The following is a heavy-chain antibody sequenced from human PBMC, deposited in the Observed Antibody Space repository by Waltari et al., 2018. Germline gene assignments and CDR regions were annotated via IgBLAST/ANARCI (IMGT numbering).Heavy chain of an antibody. CDR2: IYYSGST. CDR3: ARGGTAHYFDY. D-gene: IGHD5-18*01. Sequence: QVQLQESGPGLVKPSQTLSLPCTVSRGSISSGDYYLRWIRQPPGKGLEWIGYIYYSGSTYYNPSLKSRVTISVDTSKNQFSLKLSSVTAADTAVYYCARGGTAHYFDYWGQGTLVTVSS. CDR1: RGSISSGDYY. V-gene: IGHV4-30-4*08. J-gene: IGHJ4*02.